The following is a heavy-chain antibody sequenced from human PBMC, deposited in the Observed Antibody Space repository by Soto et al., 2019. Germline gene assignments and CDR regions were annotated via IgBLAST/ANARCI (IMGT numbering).Heavy chain of an antibody. J-gene: IGHJ5*02. CDR3: ARDGREYQVTNWFDP. CDR2: IIPLFGTP. CDR1: GGTFRNYA. V-gene: IGHV1-69*01. D-gene: IGHD2-21*02. Sequence: QVQLVQSGAEVKKPGSSVKVSCKASGGTFRNYAISWVRQAPGQGLEWMGGIIPLFGTPNYAQKFQGRVTISADDVKNTTYMELSSLRSEDTAVYYCARDGREYQVTNWFDPWGQGTLVTVSS.